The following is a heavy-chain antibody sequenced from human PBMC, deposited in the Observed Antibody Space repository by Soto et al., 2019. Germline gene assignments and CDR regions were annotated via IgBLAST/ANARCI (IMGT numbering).Heavy chain of an antibody. CDR3: AKSPRGEMATD. D-gene: IGHD5-12*01. J-gene: IGHJ4*02. V-gene: IGHV1-18*01. Sequence: QVQLVQSGGEVKKPGASVTVSCKASGYTFINYHITWVRQAPGQGLEWMAWINTYNGMTDYAQRFQGRVTMTRDTSTCTAYMELRNLGSDDTAVYFCAKSPRGEMATDWGQGTLVSVSS. CDR1: GYTFINYH. CDR2: INTYNGMT.